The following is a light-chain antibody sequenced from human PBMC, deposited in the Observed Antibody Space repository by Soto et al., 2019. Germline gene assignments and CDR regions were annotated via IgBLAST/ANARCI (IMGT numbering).Light chain of an antibody. J-gene: IGLJ1*01. V-gene: IGLV2-14*03. CDR2: AVS. CDR1: SSDIGSYNH. CDR3: ISYTDRQSYL. Sequence: SSLTQPASVSVSPGQSITISCSGTSSDIGSYNHVAWYQQFPGKSPKLMIYAVSDRPSGVSDRFSGSKSGITASLTISGLQTEDEADYYCISYTDRQSYLFGTGTKVTVL.